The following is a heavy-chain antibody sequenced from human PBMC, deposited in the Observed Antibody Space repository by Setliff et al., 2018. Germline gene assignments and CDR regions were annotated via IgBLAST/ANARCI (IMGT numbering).Heavy chain of an antibody. CDR1: GFSLSTSGVG. J-gene: IGHJ4*02. CDR3: ARCITIFGVVIPNAFDY. Sequence: SGPTLVNPTQTLTLTCTFSGFSLSTSGVGVGWIRQPPGKALEWLALIYWDDVKRYSPSLKSRLTITKDTSKNQVVLTMTNMDPVDTATYYCARCITIFGVVIPNAFDYWGQGTLVTVSS. V-gene: IGHV2-5*02. D-gene: IGHD3-3*01. CDR2: IYWDDVK.